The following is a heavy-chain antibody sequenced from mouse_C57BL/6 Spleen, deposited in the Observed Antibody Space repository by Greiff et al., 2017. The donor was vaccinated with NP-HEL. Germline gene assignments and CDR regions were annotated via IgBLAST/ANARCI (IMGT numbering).Heavy chain of an antibody. V-gene: IGHV5-4*01. CDR2: ISDGGRYT. CDR3: ARDQDGYPAWFAY. D-gene: IGHD2-3*01. CDR1: GFTFSSYA. Sequence: EVKLVESGGGLVKPGGSLKLSCAASGFTFSSYAMSWVRQTPEKRLEWVATISDGGRYTYYPDNVKGRFTISRDNAKNNLYLQMSHLKSEDTAMDYCARDQDGYPAWFAYWGQGTLVTVSA. J-gene: IGHJ3*01.